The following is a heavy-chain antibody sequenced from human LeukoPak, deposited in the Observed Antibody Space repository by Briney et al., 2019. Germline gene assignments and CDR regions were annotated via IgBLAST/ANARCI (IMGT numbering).Heavy chain of an antibody. D-gene: IGHD3-3*01. CDR1: GYTFTRYY. CDR2: INPNNGGT. V-gene: IGHV1-2*02. J-gene: IGHJ4*02. CDR3: ASGGITIFGVVIPNPDY. Sequence: ASVKVSCKASGYTFTRYYMHWVRQAPGQGLAWMGWINPNNGGTNYPQKFQGRVTMTRDTSISTAYMELSRLRSDDTAVYYCASGGITIFGVVIPNPDYWGQGTLVTVSS.